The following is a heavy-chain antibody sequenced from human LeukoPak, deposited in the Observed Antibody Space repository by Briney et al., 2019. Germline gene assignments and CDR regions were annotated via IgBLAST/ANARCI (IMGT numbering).Heavy chain of an antibody. J-gene: IGHJ4*02. CDR3: AKVVAAGLYYFDY. D-gene: IGHD2-15*01. V-gene: IGHV3-23*01. CDR1: GFTFSSYA. Sequence: GGSLRLSCAASGFTFSSYAMSWVRQAPGKGLEWASAISGSGGSTYYADSVKGRFTISRDNSKNTLYLQMNSLRAEDTAVYYCAKVVAAGLYYFDYWGQGTLVTVSS. CDR2: ISGSGGST.